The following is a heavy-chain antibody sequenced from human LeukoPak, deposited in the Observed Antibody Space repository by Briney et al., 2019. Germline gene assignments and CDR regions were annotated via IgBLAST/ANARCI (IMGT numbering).Heavy chain of an antibody. Sequence: GGSLRLSCATSGFIFRKTYMTWVRQAPGKGLEWVGRIKTKTDGETADYAAPVKGRFTLSRDNSKDTLYLQVDSLKTEDTGVYFCATVDHFDGGGYGSFWGQGSRVTVSS. CDR1: GFIFRKTY. J-gene: IGHJ4*02. CDR2: IKTKTDGETA. D-gene: IGHD2-15*01. V-gene: IGHV3-15*01. CDR3: ATVDHFDGGGYGSF.